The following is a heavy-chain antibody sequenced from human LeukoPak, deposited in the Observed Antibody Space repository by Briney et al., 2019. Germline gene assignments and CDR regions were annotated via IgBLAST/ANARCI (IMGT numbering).Heavy chain of an antibody. CDR1: GYTFTSYG. Sequence: ASVKVSCKASGYTFTSYGISWVRQAPGQGLEWMGWISAYNGNTNYAQKLQGRVTMTTDTSTSTAYVELRSLRSDDTAVYYCARAPGVAATGWFDPWGQGTLVTVSS. CDR3: ARAPGVAATGWFDP. J-gene: IGHJ5*02. D-gene: IGHD2-15*01. CDR2: ISAYNGNT. V-gene: IGHV1-18*01.